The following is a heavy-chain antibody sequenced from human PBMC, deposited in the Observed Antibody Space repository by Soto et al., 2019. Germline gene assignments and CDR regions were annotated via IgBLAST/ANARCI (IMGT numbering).Heavy chain of an antibody. D-gene: IGHD1-26*01. CDR2: ISAYNGNT. CDR1: GYTFTSYG. Sequence: GASVKVSCKASGYTFTSYGISWVRQAPGQGLEWMGWISAYNGNTNYAQQLQGRVTMTTDTSTSTAYMELRSLRSDDTAVYYCGKLMPNFAGAGRWEQNSWFAPWGRGPLVPVPP. CDR3: GKLMPNFAGAGRWEQNSWFAP. V-gene: IGHV1-18*01. J-gene: IGHJ5*02.